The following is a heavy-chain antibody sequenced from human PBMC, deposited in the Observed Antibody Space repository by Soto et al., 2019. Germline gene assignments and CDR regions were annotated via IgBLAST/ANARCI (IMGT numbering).Heavy chain of an antibody. CDR2: IYSTDKT. D-gene: IGHD5-18*01. Sequence: SETLSLTCTFSGGSVSSNSYSWGWIRQSPGKGLEWIATIYSTDKTYYNPSLLSRVTISVDTSMNELSLRLSSVTAADTAVYSCARTPWDGYTGYYFDYWGQGTLVTVSS. V-gene: IGHV4-39*07. CDR3: ARTPWDGYTGYYFDY. CDR1: GGSVSSNSYS. J-gene: IGHJ4*02.